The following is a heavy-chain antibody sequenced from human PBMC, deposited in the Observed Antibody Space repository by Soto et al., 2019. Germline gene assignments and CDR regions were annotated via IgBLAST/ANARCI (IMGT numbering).Heavy chain of an antibody. D-gene: IGHD2-15*01. V-gene: IGHV1-69*13. CDR2: IIPIFGTA. CDR1: GGTCSSYA. J-gene: IGHJ6*02. Sequence: SVKVSCKASGGTCSSYAISWVLQAPGQGLEWMGGIIPIFGTANYAQKFQGRVTITADESTSTAYMELSSLRSEDTAVYYCAGGYCSGGSCYSSYYYYGMDVWGQGTTVTVSS. CDR3: AGGYCSGGSCYSSYYYYGMDV.